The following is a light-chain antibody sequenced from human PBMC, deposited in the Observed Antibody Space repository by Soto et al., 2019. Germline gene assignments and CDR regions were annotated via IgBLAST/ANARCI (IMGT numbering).Light chain of an antibody. CDR1: SSDVGGYNY. Sequence: QSALTQPASVSGSPGQSITISCTGTSSDVGGYNYVSWFQQHPGKAPKLIIYEVNSRPSGVSNRFSGSKSGNTASLTVSGLQAEDEADYYCSSYTSTNTLVFGGGTKVTVL. V-gene: IGLV2-14*01. CDR2: EVN. CDR3: SSYTSTNTLV. J-gene: IGLJ2*01.